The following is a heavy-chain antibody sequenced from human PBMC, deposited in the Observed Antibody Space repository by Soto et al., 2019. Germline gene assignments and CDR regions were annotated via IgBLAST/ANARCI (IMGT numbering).Heavy chain of an antibody. Sequence: PSETLSLTCTVSGCSISSSSNHRGWIRQPPGKGLEWIGNIYYSENTYYNPSLKSRVTISVDTSKNQFSLRLTSVTAADTAVYYCATHPPYGPLDHWGQGTLVTVSS. J-gene: IGHJ4*02. CDR3: ATHPPYGPLDH. CDR2: IYYSENT. D-gene: IGHD4-17*01. CDR1: GCSISSSSNH. V-gene: IGHV4-39*01.